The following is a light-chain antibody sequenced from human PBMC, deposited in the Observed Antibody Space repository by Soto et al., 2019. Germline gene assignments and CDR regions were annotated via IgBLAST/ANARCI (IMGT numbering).Light chain of an antibody. CDR3: SSYTSSSTPYV. J-gene: IGLJ1*01. V-gene: IGLV2-14*01. Sequence: QSALPQPASVSGSPGQSITISCTGTSSDVGGYNYVSWYQQHPGKAPKLMIYEVSNRPSGVSNRFSGSKSGNTASLPISGLQAEDEADYYCSSYTSSSTPYVFGTGTKLTVL. CDR1: SSDVGGYNY. CDR2: EVS.